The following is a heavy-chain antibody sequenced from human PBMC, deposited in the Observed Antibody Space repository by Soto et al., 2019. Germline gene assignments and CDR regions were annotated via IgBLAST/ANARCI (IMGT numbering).Heavy chain of an antibody. J-gene: IGHJ4*02. CDR1: GFTFRSYV. Sequence: QVQLVESGGGVVQPGTSLRLSCVGSGFTFRSYVIHWVRQAPGKGLEWVALTSYDGSNNFYGDSVKGRFTISRHNSRNTVELQMDSLTLDDTALYYCARWGTTGGLDVWGQGTLVSVSS. D-gene: IGHD3-16*01. CDR2: TSYDGSNN. V-gene: IGHV3-30*03. CDR3: ARWGTTGGLDV.